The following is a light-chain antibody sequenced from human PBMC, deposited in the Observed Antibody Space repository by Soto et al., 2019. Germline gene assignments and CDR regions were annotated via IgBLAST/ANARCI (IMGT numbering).Light chain of an antibody. Sequence: QSVLTQPASVSGSPGQSITLSCTGTSSDVGAYNYVSWYQQHPGKAPKLMIYDVSNRPPGVSNRFSGSKSGNTASLTISGLQAEDEADYYCSSYTSSSTLVFGGGTQLTVL. CDR1: SSDVGAYNY. CDR2: DVS. CDR3: SSYTSSSTLV. V-gene: IGLV2-14*01. J-gene: IGLJ2*01.